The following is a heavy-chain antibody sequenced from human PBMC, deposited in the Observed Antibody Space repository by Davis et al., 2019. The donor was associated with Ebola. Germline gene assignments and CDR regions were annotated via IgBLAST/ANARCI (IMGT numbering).Heavy chain of an antibody. D-gene: IGHD3-3*02. J-gene: IGHJ5*01. CDR1: GFNFNSHW. CDR3: ARHDNTGHFHLDS. CDR2: VYPADSRT. V-gene: IGHV5-51*01. Sequence: GESLKISCQVSGFNFNSHWIAWVRQLPGQGLEWMGIVYPADSRTRYSPSFQGQVTISADRSINTAYLQWGSLRASDTAIYYCARHDNTGHFHLDSWGRGTLVTVRS.